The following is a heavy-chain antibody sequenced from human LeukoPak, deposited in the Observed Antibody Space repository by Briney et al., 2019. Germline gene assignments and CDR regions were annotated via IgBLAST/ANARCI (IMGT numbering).Heavy chain of an antibody. CDR3: ARDRSSSWYPSFCWFGP. V-gene: IGHV3-23*01. Sequence: GGSLRLSCAASGFSFSAYGMSWIRQDPGKGLEWVSAISYSSGNTYYADSVKGRFTISRDNAKNTLYLQMNSLRAEDTAVYYCARDRSSSWYPSFCWFGPWGQGTLVTVSS. J-gene: IGHJ5*02. CDR1: GFSFSAYG. D-gene: IGHD6-13*01. CDR2: ISYSSGNT.